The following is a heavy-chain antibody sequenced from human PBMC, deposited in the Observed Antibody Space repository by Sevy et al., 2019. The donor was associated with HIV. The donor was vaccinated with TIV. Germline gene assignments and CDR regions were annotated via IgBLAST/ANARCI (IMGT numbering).Heavy chain of an antibody. CDR2: IGYDTINK. Sequence: GESLKISCAASGFAFSNYAMHWVRQAPGKGLEWVAVIGYDTINKDYADSVKGRFTISRDNSKNTLYLQMNSLRAEDTAVYYCAKFPPERAFDIWGQGTMVTVSS. CDR3: AKFPPERAFDI. J-gene: IGHJ3*02. V-gene: IGHV3-30*18. CDR1: GFAFSNYA.